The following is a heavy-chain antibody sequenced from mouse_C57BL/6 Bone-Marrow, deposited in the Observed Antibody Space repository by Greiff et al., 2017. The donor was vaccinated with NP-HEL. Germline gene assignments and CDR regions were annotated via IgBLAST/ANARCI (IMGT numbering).Heavy chain of an antibody. J-gene: IGHJ3*01. CDR2: IYPRSGNT. D-gene: IGHD2-1*01. V-gene: IGHV1-81*01. CDR1: GYTFTSYG. CDR3: ANIYYGNPAWFAY. Sequence: QVQLKQSGAELARPGASVKLSCKASGYTFTSYGISWVKQRTGQGLEWIGEIYPRSGNTYYNEKFKGKATLTADKSSSTAYMELRSLTSEDSAVYFCANIYYGNPAWFAYWGQGTLVTVSA.